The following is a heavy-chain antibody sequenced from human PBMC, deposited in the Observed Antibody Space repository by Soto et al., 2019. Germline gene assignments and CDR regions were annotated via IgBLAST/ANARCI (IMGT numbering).Heavy chain of an antibody. CDR2: ITGSGSIT. CDR1: GFSFSSFA. D-gene: IGHD2-2*01. CDR3: AKGLLQYQLLGSFDY. Sequence: PGGSLRLSCAASGFSFSSFAMSWVRQAPGKGLDWVSVITGSGSITYSADSVKGRFTISRDNSKGTLYLQMNSLRAEDTAIYYCAKGLLQYQLLGSFDYWGRGSQVTVSS. V-gene: IGHV3-23*01. J-gene: IGHJ4*02.